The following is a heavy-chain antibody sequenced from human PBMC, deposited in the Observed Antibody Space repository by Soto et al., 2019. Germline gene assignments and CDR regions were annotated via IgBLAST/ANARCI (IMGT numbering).Heavy chain of an antibody. Sequence: PGGSLRLSCAASGFTFSSYAMHWVRQAPGKGLEWVAVISYDGSNKYYADSVKGRFTISRDNSKNTLYLQMNSLRAEDTAVYYCASCLGMTTVYGVIDYWGQGTQVTVSS. J-gene: IGHJ4*02. CDR1: GFTFSSYA. V-gene: IGHV3-30-3*01. CDR3: ASCLGMTTVYGVIDY. CDR2: ISYDGSNK. D-gene: IGHD4-17*01.